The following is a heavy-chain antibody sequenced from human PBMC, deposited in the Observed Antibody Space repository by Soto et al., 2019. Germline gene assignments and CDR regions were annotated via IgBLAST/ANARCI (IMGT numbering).Heavy chain of an antibody. CDR3: SRAPYSRGWWGFDY. D-gene: IGHD6-19*01. CDR1: GLTFSSYW. V-gene: IGHV3-74*01. Sequence: EVQLVESGGGLVQPGGSLRLSCAASGLTFSSYWMHWVRQAPGKGLVWVSRISTDGSVTTYADSVKGRFTISRDNAKNTLYLQMNSLRTEDTAVYYGSRAPYSRGWWGFDYWGQRTLVTVSS. CDR2: ISTDGSVT. J-gene: IGHJ4*02.